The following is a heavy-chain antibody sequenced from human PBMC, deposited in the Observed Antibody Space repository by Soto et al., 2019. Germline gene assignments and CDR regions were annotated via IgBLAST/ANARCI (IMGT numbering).Heavy chain of an antibody. CDR2: IKSKTDGGTT. CDR1: GFTFSNAW. Sequence: SGGSLRLSCAASGFTFSNAWMNWVRQAPGKGLEWVGRIKSKTDGGTTDYAAPVKGRFTISRDDSKNTLYLQMNSLKTEDTAVYYCTTEPYYDFWSGSNISDYWGQGTLVTVSS. J-gene: IGHJ4*02. CDR3: TTEPYYDFWSGSNISDY. D-gene: IGHD3-3*01. V-gene: IGHV3-15*07.